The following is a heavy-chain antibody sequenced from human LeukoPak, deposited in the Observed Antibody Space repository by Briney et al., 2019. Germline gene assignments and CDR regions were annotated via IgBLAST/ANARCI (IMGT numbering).Heavy chain of an antibody. CDR1: GYTFTSYG. CDR2: ISAYNGNT. Sequence: ASVKVSCKASGYTFTSYGISWVRQAPGQGLEWMGWISAYNGNTNYAQKLQDRVTMTTDTSTSTASMELRSLRSDDTAVYYCARVRDRYYDILTGYYSDYWGQGTLVTVSS. J-gene: IGHJ4*02. D-gene: IGHD3-9*01. V-gene: IGHV1-18*01. CDR3: ARVRDRYYDILTGYYSDY.